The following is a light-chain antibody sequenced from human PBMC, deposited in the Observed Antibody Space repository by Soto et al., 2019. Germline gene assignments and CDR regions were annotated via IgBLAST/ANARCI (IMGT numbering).Light chain of an antibody. CDR3: QQYSSYPYT. J-gene: IGKJ2*01. CDR2: QAS. CDR1: QSIRSW. Sequence: DIQMTQSPSTLSASVGDRVTITCRASQSIRSWLAWYQQKSGKAPKLLIYQASNLDSGVPSRFTGSGSGTEFTLTISSLQPDDFATYHCQQYSSYPYTFGQGTKLEIK. V-gene: IGKV1-5*03.